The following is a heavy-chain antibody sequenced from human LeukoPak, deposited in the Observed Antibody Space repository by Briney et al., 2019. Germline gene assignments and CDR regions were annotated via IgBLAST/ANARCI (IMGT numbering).Heavy chain of an antibody. V-gene: IGHV4-30-4*01. D-gene: IGHD3-10*01. CDR3: ARLPYGSGSLPFDY. Sequence: SETLSLTCTVSGGSISSYYWSWIRQPPGKGLEWIGYIYYSGSTYYNPSLKSRVTISVDTSKNQFSLKLSSVTAADTAVYYCARLPYGSGSLPFDYWGQGTLVTVSS. CDR1: GGSISSYY. J-gene: IGHJ4*02. CDR2: IYYSGST.